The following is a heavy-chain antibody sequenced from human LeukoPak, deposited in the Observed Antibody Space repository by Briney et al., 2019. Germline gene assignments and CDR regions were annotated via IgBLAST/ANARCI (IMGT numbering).Heavy chain of an antibody. CDR2: IIPIPGIA. CDR3: ARDLGANWYFDL. J-gene: IGHJ2*01. Sequence: GSSVKVSCKASGGTFSSYAISWVRQAPGQGLEWMGRIIPIPGIANYAQKFQGRVTITRDTSASTAYMELSSLRSEDTAVYYCARDLGANWYFDLWGRGTLVTVSS. D-gene: IGHD3-16*01. V-gene: IGHV1-69*04. CDR1: GGTFSSYA.